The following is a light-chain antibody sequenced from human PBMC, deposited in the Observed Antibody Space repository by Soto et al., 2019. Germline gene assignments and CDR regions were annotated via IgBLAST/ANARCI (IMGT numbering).Light chain of an antibody. J-gene: IGKJ4*01. CDR1: QHIVNY. CDR2: DAS. Sequence: DIQMTQSPSSLSASVGDRVTITCQASQHIVNYLNWYQQKPGKAPKLLIYDASNLETGVPSRFSGSGSGTHFTFTISSLQPEDIATYYCQQSVNHPTFGGGTKVEMK. CDR3: QQSVNHPT. V-gene: IGKV1-33*01.